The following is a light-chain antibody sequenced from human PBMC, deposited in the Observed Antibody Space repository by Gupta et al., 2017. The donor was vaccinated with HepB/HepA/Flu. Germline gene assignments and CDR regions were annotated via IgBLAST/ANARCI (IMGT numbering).Light chain of an antibody. Sequence: QSVLTQPPSASGTPGPRVTISCSGSSSNIGKYPVYWYQQVPGTAPILLFYRNNQRPSRVPDRFSGAKSGTAASLAISGLRSEDEADYYCAEWDDSRWGVFGGGTKLTVL. V-gene: IGLV1-47*01. J-gene: IGLJ2*01. CDR3: AEWDDSRWGV. CDR1: SSNIGKYP. CDR2: RNN.